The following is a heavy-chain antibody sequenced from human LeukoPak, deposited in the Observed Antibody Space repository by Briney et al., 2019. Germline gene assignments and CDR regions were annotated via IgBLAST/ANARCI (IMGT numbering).Heavy chain of an antibody. J-gene: IGHJ6*02. Sequence: GGSLRLSCAASGFTFSSYWMHWVRQAPGKGPVWVSRINSDGSSIRYAESVKGRFTISRDNAKNTLYLQMNSLRAEDSAVYYCARSHYYDSSCYFSYYYGMDVWGQGTTVTVSS. D-gene: IGHD3-22*01. CDR2: INSDGSSI. V-gene: IGHV3-74*01. CDR1: GFTFSSYW. CDR3: ARSHYYDSSCYFSYYYGMDV.